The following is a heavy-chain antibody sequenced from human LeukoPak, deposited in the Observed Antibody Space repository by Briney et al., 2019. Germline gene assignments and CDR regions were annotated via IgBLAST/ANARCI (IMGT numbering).Heavy chain of an antibody. D-gene: IGHD2-21*02. V-gene: IGHV3-21*01. CDR2: ISSSSSYI. J-gene: IGHJ5*02. CDR3: ARDRIYCGGDCYSGWFDP. Sequence: GGSLRLSCAASGFTFSSYSMNWVRQAPGKGLEWVSSISSSSSYIYYADSVKGRFTISRDSAKNSLYLQMNSLRAEDTAVYYCARDRIYCGGDCYSGWFDPWGQGTLVTVSS. CDR1: GFTFSSYS.